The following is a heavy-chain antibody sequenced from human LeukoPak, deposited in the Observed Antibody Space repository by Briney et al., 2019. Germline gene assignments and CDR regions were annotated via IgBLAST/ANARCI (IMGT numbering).Heavy chain of an antibody. CDR2: ISGSGGST. Sequence: GGSLRLSCAASGFTFSSYAMSWVRQAPGKGLEWVSAISGSGGSTYYADSVKGRFTISRDNSKNTLYLQMNSLRAEDTAVYYCAKKRYFDWLVAEYFQHWGQGTLVTVSS. D-gene: IGHD3-9*01. CDR1: GFTFSSYA. J-gene: IGHJ1*01. V-gene: IGHV3-23*01. CDR3: AKKRYFDWLVAEYFQH.